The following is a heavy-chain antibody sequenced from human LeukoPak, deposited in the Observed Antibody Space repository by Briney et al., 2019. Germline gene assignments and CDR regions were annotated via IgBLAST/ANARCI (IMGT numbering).Heavy chain of an antibody. Sequence: PSETLSLTCTVSSGSISSYYWSWIRQPPGKGLEWIGYIYYSGSTNYNPSLKSRVTISVDTSKNQFSLKLSSVTAADTAVYYCARHVLHSSGWYINGMDVWGQGTTVTVSS. J-gene: IGHJ6*02. CDR2: IYYSGST. CDR3: ARHVLHSSGWYINGMDV. CDR1: SGSISSYY. V-gene: IGHV4-59*08. D-gene: IGHD6-19*01.